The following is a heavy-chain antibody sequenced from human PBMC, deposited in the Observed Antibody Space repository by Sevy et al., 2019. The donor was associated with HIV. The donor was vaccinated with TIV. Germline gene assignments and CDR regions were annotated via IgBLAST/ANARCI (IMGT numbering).Heavy chain of an antibody. CDR3: ATHAGIAAAGRVFDY. J-gene: IGHJ4*02. CDR1: GFTFSTYA. V-gene: IGHV3-72*01. D-gene: IGHD6-13*01. Sequence: GGSLRLSCAASGFTFSTYAMHWVRQAPGKGLEWVGRIRNKADSYTTEYAASVKGRFTISRDDSKNSLYLLMNSLKTEDTAVYYCATHAGIAAAGRVFDYWGQGTLVTVSS. CDR2: IRNKADSYTT.